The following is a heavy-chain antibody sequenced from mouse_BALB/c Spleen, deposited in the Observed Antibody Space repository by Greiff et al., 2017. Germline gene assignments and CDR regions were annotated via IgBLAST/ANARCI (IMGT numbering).Heavy chain of an antibody. CDR1: GYAFSSYW. J-gene: IGHJ3*01. CDR2: IYPGDGDT. Sequence: VKLQESGAELVRPGSSVKISCKASGYAFSSYWMNWVKQRPGQGLEWIGQIYPGDGDTNYNGKFKGKATLTADKSSSTAYMQLSSLTSEDSAVYFCARSGYYGSTWFAYWGQGTLVTVSA. V-gene: IGHV1-80*01. D-gene: IGHD1-1*01. CDR3: ARSGYYGSTWFAY.